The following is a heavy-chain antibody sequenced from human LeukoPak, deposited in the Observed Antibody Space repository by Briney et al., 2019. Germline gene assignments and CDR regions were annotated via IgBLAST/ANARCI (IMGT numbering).Heavy chain of an antibody. J-gene: IGHJ4*02. CDR3: ARDFGGSRDY. D-gene: IGHD3-10*01. V-gene: IGHV3-23*01. CDR2: ISGSGGST. CDR1: GFTFSSYA. Sequence: GGSLRLSCAASGFTFSSYAMSWVRQAPGEGLEWVSAISGSGGSTYYADSVKGRFTISRDNAKNTLYLQMNSLRAEDTAVYYCARDFGGSRDYWGQGTLVTVSS.